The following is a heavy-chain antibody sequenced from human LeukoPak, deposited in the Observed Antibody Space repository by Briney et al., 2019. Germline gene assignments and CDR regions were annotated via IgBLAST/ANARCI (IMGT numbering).Heavy chain of an antibody. CDR2: MTRSSAI. J-gene: IGHJ5*01. D-gene: IGHD5-18*01. CDR1: GFSFSSYS. Sequence: GGSLRLSCAASGFSFSSYSMNWVGQAPGKGLEWVATMTRSSAIYYADSVKGRFTISRDNAKNSVYLQLNSLRDEDTAVYYCARAGYTYGFDSWGQGTLVTVSS. CDR3: ARAGYTYGFDS. V-gene: IGHV3-69-1*01.